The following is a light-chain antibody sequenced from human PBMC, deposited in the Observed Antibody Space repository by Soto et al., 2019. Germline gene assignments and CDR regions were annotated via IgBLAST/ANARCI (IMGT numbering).Light chain of an antibody. CDR3: QQYGSSTWT. CDR1: QSVSSSY. CDR2: GAS. J-gene: IGKJ1*01. V-gene: IGKV3-20*01. Sequence: EIVLPHSPGTLSLSPGDRATLSCGAIQSVSSSYLAWYQQIPGQAPRLLIYGASSRATGIPDRFSGSGSGTDFTLTISRLEPEDFAVYYCQQYGSSTWTFGQGTKVDIK.